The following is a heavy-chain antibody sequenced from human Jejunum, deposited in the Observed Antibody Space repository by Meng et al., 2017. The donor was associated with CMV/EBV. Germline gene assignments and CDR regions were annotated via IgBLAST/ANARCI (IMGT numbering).Heavy chain of an antibody. CDR3: AKHKGTMIRGVHVDY. J-gene: IGHJ4*02. Sequence: ASGFTFSDYSMTWIRQAPGKGLGWVSYISSSGATIFYADSVKGRFTISRDNSKNTLYLQMNSLRAEDTALYYCAKHKGTMIRGVHVDYWGQGTLAPSPQ. V-gene: IGHV3-11*01. D-gene: IGHD3-10*01. CDR1: GFTFSDYS. CDR2: ISSSGATI.